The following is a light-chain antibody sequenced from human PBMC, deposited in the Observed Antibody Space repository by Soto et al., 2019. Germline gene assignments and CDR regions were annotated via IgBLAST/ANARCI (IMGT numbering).Light chain of an antibody. CDR1: QGIRND. CDR2: AAS. J-gene: IGKJ1*01. CDR3: LHDYNYSTWT. V-gene: IGKV1-6*01. Sequence: AIQMTQSPSSLSASVGDRVTITCRASQGIRNDLGWYQQKPGKAPKLLIYAASSLQSGVPSRFSGSGSGTDFTLTISSLQPEDFATYYCLHDYNYSTWTFGQGTKVEIK.